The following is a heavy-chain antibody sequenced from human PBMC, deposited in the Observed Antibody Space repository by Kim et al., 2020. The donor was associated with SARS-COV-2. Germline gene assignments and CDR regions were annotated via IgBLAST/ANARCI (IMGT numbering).Heavy chain of an antibody. J-gene: IGHJ4*02. CDR1: GFTFSSYG. D-gene: IGHD6-19*01. CDR2: ISYDGSNK. Sequence: GGSLRLSCAASGFTFSSYGMHWVRQAPGKGLEWVAVISYDGSNKYYADSVKGRFTISRDNSKNTLYLQMNSLRAEDTAVYYCARALAVAGIIGYWGQGTLVTVSS. V-gene: IGHV3-33*05. CDR3: ARALAVAGIIGY.